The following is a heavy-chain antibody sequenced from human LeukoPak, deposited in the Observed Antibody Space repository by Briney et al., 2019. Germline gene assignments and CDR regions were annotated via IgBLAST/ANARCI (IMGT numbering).Heavy chain of an antibody. CDR2: IWYDGSNK. D-gene: IGHD6-13*01. CDR1: GFTFSSYG. V-gene: IGHV3-33*06. Sequence: GRSLRLSCAASGFTFSSYGMHWVRQAPGKGLEWVAVIWYDGSNKFYADSVKGRFTISRDNSKNTLYLQMNSLRAEDTAVYYCAKFGYSRSWYLGAFDIWGQGTMVTVSS. J-gene: IGHJ3*02. CDR3: AKFGYSRSWYLGAFDI.